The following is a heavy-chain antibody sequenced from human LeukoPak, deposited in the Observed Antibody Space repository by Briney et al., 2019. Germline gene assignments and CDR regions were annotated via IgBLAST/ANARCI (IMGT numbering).Heavy chain of an antibody. Sequence: GGSLRLSCAASGFTFSSYAMSWVRQAPGKGLEWVSAISGSGGSTYYADSVKGRFTISRDNSKSTLYLQMNSLRAEDTAVYYCAKGGYDILTGYIDYWGQGTLVTVSS. CDR1: GFTFSSYA. J-gene: IGHJ4*02. D-gene: IGHD3-9*01. V-gene: IGHV3-23*01. CDR3: AKGGYDILTGYIDY. CDR2: ISGSGGST.